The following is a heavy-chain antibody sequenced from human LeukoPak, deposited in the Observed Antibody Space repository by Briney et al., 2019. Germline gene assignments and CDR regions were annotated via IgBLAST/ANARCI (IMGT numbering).Heavy chain of an antibody. Sequence: VASVTVSCKASGYTFTSYGISWVRQAPGQGLEWMGWIGADNGNTNYAQKLQGRVTMTTDTSTSTAYMELRSLRSDDTAVYYCARDYNWNDAFDYWGQGTLVTVSS. D-gene: IGHD1-20*01. J-gene: IGHJ4*02. CDR1: GYTFTSYG. V-gene: IGHV1-18*01. CDR3: ARDYNWNDAFDY. CDR2: IGADNGNT.